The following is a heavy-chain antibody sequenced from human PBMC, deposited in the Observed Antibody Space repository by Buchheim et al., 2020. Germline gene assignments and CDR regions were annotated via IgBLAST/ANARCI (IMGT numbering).Heavy chain of an antibody. CDR2: INPDRSDT. J-gene: IGHJ6*02. D-gene: IGHD2-15*01. CDR3: TRSANFFRGMDV. V-gene: IGHV3-74*01. CDR1: GFTFSSYW. Sequence: EVRLVESGGGLGQPGGSLRLSCAASGFTFSSYWMHWVRQAPGKGLVWVSRINPDRSDTTYADSVKGRFTISRDNGRNTLYLQMNRLRGEDTAIYYCTRSANFFRGMDVWGQGTT.